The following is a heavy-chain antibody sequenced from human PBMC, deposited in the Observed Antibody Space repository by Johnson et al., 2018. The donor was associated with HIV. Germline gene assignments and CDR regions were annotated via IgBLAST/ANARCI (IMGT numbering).Heavy chain of an antibody. CDR1: GFNFRDYG. V-gene: IGHV3-30*18. J-gene: IGHJ3*02. Sequence: QEQLVESGGGVVQPGRSLRLSCEVSGFNFRDYGMHWVRQAPGKGLEWVAFIAHDESITHYADSVKGRFTMSRDNSKNTLYLQMKSLRAEDTAIYYCAKDDNLGVWYSDAFDIWGQGTMVTVSS. CDR2: IAHDESIT. CDR3: AKDDNLGVWYSDAFDI. D-gene: IGHD2-21*02.